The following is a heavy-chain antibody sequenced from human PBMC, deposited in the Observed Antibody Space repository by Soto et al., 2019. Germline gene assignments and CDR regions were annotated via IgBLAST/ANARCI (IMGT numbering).Heavy chain of an antibody. J-gene: IGHJ4*02. CDR1: GYTLTSYD. V-gene: IGHV1-8*01. Sequence: ASVKVSCKASGYTLTSYDINWVRQATGQGLEGMGWMNPNSGNTGYAQKFQGRVTMTRNTSISTAYMELSSLRSEDTAVYYCASDLAARLPNFDYWGQGTLVTVSS. CDR3: ASDLAARLPNFDY. D-gene: IGHD6-6*01. CDR2: MNPNSGNT.